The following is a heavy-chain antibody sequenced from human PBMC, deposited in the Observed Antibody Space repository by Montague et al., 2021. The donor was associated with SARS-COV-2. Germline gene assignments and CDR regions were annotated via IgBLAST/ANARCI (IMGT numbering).Heavy chain of an antibody. J-gene: IGHJ6*02. CDR2: IYYSGST. Sequence: TLSLTCTVSGGSISSGGYCWSWIRQHPGKGLEWIGYIYYSGSTXYNPSLKSRVTISVDTSKNQFSLKLSSVTAADTAVYYCARGRGTALFRRIYFGMDVWGQGTTVTVSS. CDR3: ARGRGTALFRRIYFGMDV. CDR1: GGSISSGGYC. V-gene: IGHV4-31*03. D-gene: IGHD1-1*01.